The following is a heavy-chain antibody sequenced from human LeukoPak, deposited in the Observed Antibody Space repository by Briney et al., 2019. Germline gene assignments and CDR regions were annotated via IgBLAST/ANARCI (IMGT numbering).Heavy chain of an antibody. Sequence: GGSLRLSCAASGFSFSSYAMHWVRQAPGKGLEYVSDISSNGGSTYYADSVKGRFTISRDTSKNTLYLQMGSLRPEDMAVYYCARVPFGDYGYFDLWGRGTLVTVSS. J-gene: IGHJ2*01. D-gene: IGHD4-17*01. CDR1: GFSFSSYA. CDR3: ARVPFGDYGYFDL. V-gene: IGHV3-64*02. CDR2: ISSNGGST.